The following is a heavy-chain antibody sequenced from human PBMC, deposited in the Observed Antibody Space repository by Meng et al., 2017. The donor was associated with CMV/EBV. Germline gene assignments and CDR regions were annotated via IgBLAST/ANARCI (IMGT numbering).Heavy chain of an antibody. Sequence: GESLKISCAASGFTFSSYWMHWVRQAPGKGLVWVSRINSDGSSTSHADSVKGRFTISRDNAKNTLYLQMNSLRAEDTAVYYCARGPWGGSYYGGGWGYNWFDPWGQGTLVTVSS. J-gene: IGHJ5*02. CDR1: GFTFSSYW. D-gene: IGHD1-26*01. V-gene: IGHV3-74*01. CDR3: ARGPWGGSYYGGGWGYNWFDP. CDR2: INSDGSST.